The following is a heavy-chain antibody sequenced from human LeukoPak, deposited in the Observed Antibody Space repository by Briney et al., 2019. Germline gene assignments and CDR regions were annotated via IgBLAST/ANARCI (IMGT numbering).Heavy chain of an antibody. CDR2: ISSSSSYI. V-gene: IGHV3-21*01. D-gene: IGHD5-24*01. Sequence: PGGSLRLSCAASGFTFSSYSMNWVRQAPGKGLEWVSSISSSSSYIYYADSVKGRFTISRDNAKNSLYLQMNSLRAEDTAVYYCARDRSMATIYGMDVWGQGTTVTLSS. J-gene: IGHJ6*02. CDR1: GFTFSSYS. CDR3: ARDRSMATIYGMDV.